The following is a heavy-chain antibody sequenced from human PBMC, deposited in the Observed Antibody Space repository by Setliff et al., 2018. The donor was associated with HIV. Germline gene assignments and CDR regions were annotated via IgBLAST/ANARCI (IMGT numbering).Heavy chain of an antibody. V-gene: IGHV1-8*01. J-gene: IGHJ4*02. Sequence: ASVKVSCKASATFTNVDIHWLRRATGQGLEWMGWMNPNSGVSGYGQKFQGRVTMTRDTSISTAYMELSSLRSEDTAVYYCARGRGSYSFGYWGQGTLVTVSS. D-gene: IGHD1-26*01. CDR1: ATFTNVD. CDR2: MNPNSGVS. CDR3: ARGRGSYSFGY.